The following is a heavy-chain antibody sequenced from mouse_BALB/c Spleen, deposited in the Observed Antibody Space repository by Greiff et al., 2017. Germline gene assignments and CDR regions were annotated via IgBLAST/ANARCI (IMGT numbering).Heavy chain of an antibody. V-gene: IGHV14-3*02. CDR2: IDPANGNT. Sequence: VTLKVSGAELVKPGASVKLSCTASGFNIKDTYMHWVKQRPEQGLEWIGRIDPANGNTKYDPKFQGKATITADTSSNTAYLQLSSLTSEDTAVYYCARSQLGRDYWGQGTTLTVSS. D-gene: IGHD4-1*02. CDR1: GFNIKDTY. CDR3: ARSQLGRDY. J-gene: IGHJ2*01.